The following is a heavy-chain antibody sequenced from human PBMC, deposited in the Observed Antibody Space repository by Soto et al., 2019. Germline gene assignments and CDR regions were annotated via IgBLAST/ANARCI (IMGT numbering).Heavy chain of an antibody. V-gene: IGHV1-2*02. D-gene: IGHD3-22*01. CDR3: ATEYYDSSSYYYTPVIGY. CDR2: INPNSGGT. Sequence: GASVKVSCKASGYTFTGYYMHWVRQAPGQGLEWMGWINPNSGGTNYAQKFQGRVTMTRDTSISTAYMELSRLRSDDTAVYYCATEYYDSSSYYYTPVIGYWGQGTLVTVSS. J-gene: IGHJ4*02. CDR1: GYTFTGYY.